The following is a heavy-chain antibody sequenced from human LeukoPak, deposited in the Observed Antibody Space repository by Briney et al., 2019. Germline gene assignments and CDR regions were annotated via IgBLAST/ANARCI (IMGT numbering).Heavy chain of an antibody. D-gene: IGHD6-25*01. V-gene: IGHV6-1*01. CDR3: ASWAGTTAGFSGPFDF. J-gene: IGHJ4*02. CDR2: TYYRSKWYN. Sequence: SQTLSLTCAISGDSVSSNSAAWNWIRQSPSRGLEWLGRTYYRSKWYNDYAVSVKSRITINPDTSKNQFSLQLNSVTPEDTAVYYCASWAGTTAGFSGPFDFWGLGTLVTVSS. CDR1: GDSVSSNSAA.